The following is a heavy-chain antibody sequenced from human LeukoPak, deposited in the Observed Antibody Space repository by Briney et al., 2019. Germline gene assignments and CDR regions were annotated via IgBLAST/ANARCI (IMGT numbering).Heavy chain of an antibody. J-gene: IGHJ6*03. Sequence: GGSLRLSCAASGFTFSSYAMRWVRQAPGKGLEWVSAISGSGGSTYYADSVKGRFTISRDNSKNTLYLQMNSLRAEDTAVYYCAKAARLGYCSSTSCPSPALDYMDVWGKGTTVTVSS. CDR1: GFTFSSYA. CDR2: ISGSGGST. V-gene: IGHV3-23*01. D-gene: IGHD2-2*01. CDR3: AKAARLGYCSSTSCPSPALDYMDV.